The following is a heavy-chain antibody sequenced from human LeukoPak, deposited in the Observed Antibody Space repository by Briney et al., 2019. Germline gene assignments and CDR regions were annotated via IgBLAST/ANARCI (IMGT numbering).Heavy chain of an antibody. Sequence: GGSLRLSCAGSEFSFSSYWMHWVRQAPGKGLVWVSRINSDGSSTNYADSVKGRFTISRDNAKNTLFLQMNSLRAEDTAMYYCARAVYYSNYLGYWGQGTLVTVSS. D-gene: IGHD3-10*01. CDR3: ARAVYYSNYLGY. V-gene: IGHV3-74*01. CDR2: INSDGSST. J-gene: IGHJ4*01. CDR1: EFSFSSYW.